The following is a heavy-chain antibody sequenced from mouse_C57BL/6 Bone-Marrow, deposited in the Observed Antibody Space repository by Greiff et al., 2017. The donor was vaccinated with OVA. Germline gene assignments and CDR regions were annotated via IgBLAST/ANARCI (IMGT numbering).Heavy chain of an antibody. V-gene: IGHV5-17*01. CDR2: LSSGSSTN. CDR1: GFTFSDYG. J-gene: IGHJ1*03. Sequence: EVKLVESGGGLVKPGGSLKLSCAASGFTFSDYGMHWVRQAPEKGMEWVAYLSSGSSTNYYADTVKGRFTISRDNAKNTLFLKMTNMGAEDTAMYDSARINYWYFDVWGTGTTVIVSS. CDR3: ARINYWYFDV.